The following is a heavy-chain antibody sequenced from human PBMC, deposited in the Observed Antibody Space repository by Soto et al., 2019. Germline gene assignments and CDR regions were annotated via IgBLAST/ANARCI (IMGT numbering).Heavy chain of an antibody. V-gene: IGHV3-48*03. J-gene: IGHJ6*02. Sequence: GRSLRLSCAASGFTFSSYEMNWVLQAPGKGLEWVSYISSSGSTIYYADSVKGRFTISRDNAKNSLYLKMNSLRAEDTAVYYCWGYSSRFYYYYGMDVWGQGTTVTVSS. CDR3: WGYSSRFYYYYGMDV. CDR2: ISSSGSTI. CDR1: GFTFSSYE. D-gene: IGHD6-13*01.